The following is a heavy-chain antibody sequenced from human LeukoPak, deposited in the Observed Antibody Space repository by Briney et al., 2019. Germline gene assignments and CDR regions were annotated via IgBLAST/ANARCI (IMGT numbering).Heavy chain of an antibody. CDR2: INPNSGGT. CDR3: ARYKDYYYYYMDV. J-gene: IGHJ6*03. CDR1: GYTFTGYY. Sequence: ASVKVSCKASGYTFTGYYMHWVRQAPGQGLEWMGWINPNSGGTNYAQKFQGRVTMTRDTSISTAYMELSRLRPDDTAVYYCARYKDYYYYYMDVWGKGTTVTVSS. V-gene: IGHV1-2*02. D-gene: IGHD1-1*01.